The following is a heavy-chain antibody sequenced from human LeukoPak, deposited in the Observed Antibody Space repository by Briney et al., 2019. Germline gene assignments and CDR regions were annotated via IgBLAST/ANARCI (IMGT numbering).Heavy chain of an antibody. CDR2: INHSGST. Sequence: SETLSLTCAVYGGSFSGYYWSWIRQPPGKGLEWIGEINHSGSTNYNPSLKSRVTISVDTSKNQFSLKLSSVTAADTAVYYCARVRGRYGSGYYYMDVWGKGTTVTVSS. V-gene: IGHV4-34*01. J-gene: IGHJ6*03. CDR1: GGSFSGYY. D-gene: IGHD3-10*01. CDR3: ARVRGRYGSGYYYMDV.